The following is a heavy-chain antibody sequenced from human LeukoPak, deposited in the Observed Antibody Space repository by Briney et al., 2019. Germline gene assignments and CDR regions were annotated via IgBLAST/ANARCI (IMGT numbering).Heavy chain of an antibody. CDR2: INPSGGST. CDR1: GYTFTSHY. J-gene: IGHJ4*02. CDR3: ARDRRVCSSTSCYTFLDY. Sequence: ASVKVSCKASGYTFTSHYMHWVRQAPGQGLEWMGIINPSGGSTNYAQKFQGRVTMTRDTSISTAYMELSRLRSDDTAVYYCARDRRVCSSTSCYTFLDYWGQGTLVTVSS. D-gene: IGHD2-2*02. V-gene: IGHV1-2*02.